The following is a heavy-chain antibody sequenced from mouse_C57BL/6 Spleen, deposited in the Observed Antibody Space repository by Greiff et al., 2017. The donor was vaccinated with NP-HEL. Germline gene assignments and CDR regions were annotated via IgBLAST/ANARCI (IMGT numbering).Heavy chain of an antibody. J-gene: IGHJ2*01. CDR1: GYTFTDYN. CDR3: ARTHYYGSSYYFDY. V-gene: IGHV1-22*01. CDR2: INPNNGGT. Sequence: EVQLQQSGPELVKPGASVKMSCKASGYTFTDYNMHWVKQSHGKSLEWIGYINPNNGGTSYNQKFKGKATLTVNKSSSTAYMELRSLTSEDSAVYYCARTHYYGSSYYFDYWGQGTTLTVSS. D-gene: IGHD1-1*01.